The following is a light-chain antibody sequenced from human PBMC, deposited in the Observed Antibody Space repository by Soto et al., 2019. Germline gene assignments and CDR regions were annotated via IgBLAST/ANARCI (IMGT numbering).Light chain of an antibody. CDR2: GAS. Sequence: EIVLTQSPGTLSLSPGEGATLSCRSSQSVGHSFLAWYQQKFGQAPKLLIYGASYRAAGIPDRFSGSGSGTVFPLTISRLEPEDFAVYYCQQYGSSPYTFGQGTKMEIK. CDR1: QSVGHSF. V-gene: IGKV3-20*01. J-gene: IGKJ2*01. CDR3: QQYGSSPYT.